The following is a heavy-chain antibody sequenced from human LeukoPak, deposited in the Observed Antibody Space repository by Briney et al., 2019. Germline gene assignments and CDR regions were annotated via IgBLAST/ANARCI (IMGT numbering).Heavy chain of an antibody. D-gene: IGHD3-22*01. J-gene: IGHJ3*02. CDR2: ISGSGGST. CDR3: AKDPNPSSGYYLDAFDI. CDR1: GFTFSSYA. V-gene: IGHV3-23*01. Sequence: PGGSLRLSCAASGFTFSSYAMSWVRQAPGKGPEWVSAISGSGGSTYYADSVKGRFTVSRDNSKNTLYLQMNSLRAEDTAVYYCAKDPNPSSGYYLDAFDIWGQGTMVTVSS.